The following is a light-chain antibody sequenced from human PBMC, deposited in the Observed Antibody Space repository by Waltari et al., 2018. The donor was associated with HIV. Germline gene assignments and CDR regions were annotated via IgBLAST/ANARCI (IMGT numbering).Light chain of an antibody. CDR1: SSDVGGYNF. CDR2: EVI. V-gene: IGLV2-14*01. CDR3: SSYTTRTIRGVV. Sequence: QSALTQPASVSGSPGQSITISCTGTSSDVGGYNFVSWYQQHPGKAPKLMIFEVINRPSGISNRFSGSKSGDTASLTISGLQAEDEADYYCSSYTTRTIRGVVFGGGTKLTVL. J-gene: IGLJ3*02.